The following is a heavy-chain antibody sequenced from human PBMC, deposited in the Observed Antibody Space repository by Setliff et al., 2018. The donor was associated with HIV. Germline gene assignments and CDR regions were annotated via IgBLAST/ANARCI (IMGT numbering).Heavy chain of an antibody. D-gene: IGHD3-10*01. Sequence: PSETLSLTCAVYGGSFSDNYWSWIRQPPGKGLDWIAEINHNGNINYNPSLKSRVTISMDPSKKQFSLKLSSVTAADTAVYYCARGSLYYGLGSHYLRSWFDPWGQGILVTVSS. J-gene: IGHJ5*02. CDR3: ARGSLYYGLGSHYLRSWFDP. V-gene: IGHV4-34*01. CDR1: GGSFSDNY. CDR2: INHNGNI.